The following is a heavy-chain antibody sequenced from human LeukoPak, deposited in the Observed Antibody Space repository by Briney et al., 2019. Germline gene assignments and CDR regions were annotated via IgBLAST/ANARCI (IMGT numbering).Heavy chain of an antibody. CDR3: ARPSSSGSSGSEFDY. CDR1: GFTLSSYE. J-gene: IGHJ4*02. D-gene: IGHD3-22*01. Sequence: GGSLRLSCAASGFTLSSYEMNWVRQAPGKGLEWVSYISSSGSTIYYADSVKGRFTISRDNAKNSLYLQMNSLRAEDTAVYYCARPSSSGSSGSEFDYWGQGTLVTVSS. V-gene: IGHV3-48*03. CDR2: ISSSGSTI.